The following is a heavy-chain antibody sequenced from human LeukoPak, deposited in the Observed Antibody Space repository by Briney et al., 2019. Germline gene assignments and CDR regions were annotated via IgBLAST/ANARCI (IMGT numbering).Heavy chain of an antibody. Sequence: PGGSLRLSCAASGFTFDDYAMHWVRQAPGKGLGWVSGISWNSGSIGYADSVKGRFTISRDNAKNSLYLQMNSLRAEDMALYYCAKDRYGDYAYSGFDYWGQGTLVTVSS. CDR2: ISWNSGSI. V-gene: IGHV3-9*03. CDR1: GFTFDDYA. D-gene: IGHD4-17*01. J-gene: IGHJ4*02. CDR3: AKDRYGDYAYSGFDY.